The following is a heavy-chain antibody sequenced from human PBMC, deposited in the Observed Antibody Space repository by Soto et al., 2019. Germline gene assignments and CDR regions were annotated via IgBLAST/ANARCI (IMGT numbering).Heavy chain of an antibody. V-gene: IGHV4-61*01. CDR1: GGSVSSGSYY. CDR3: ASSPDFDY. Sequence: SETLSLTXTVSGGSVSSGSYYWSWIRQPPGKGLEWIGYIYYSGSTNYNPSLKSRVTISVDTSKNQFSLKLSSVTAADTAVYYCASSPDFDYWGQGTLVTVSS. J-gene: IGHJ4*02. CDR2: IYYSGST.